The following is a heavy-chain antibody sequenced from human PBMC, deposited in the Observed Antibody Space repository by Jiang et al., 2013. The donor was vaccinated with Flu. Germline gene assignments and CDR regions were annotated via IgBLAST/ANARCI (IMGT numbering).Heavy chain of an antibody. V-gene: IGHV1-69*01. J-gene: IGHJ6*03. D-gene: IGHD6-19*01. CDR1: GDTFSSYG. CDR3: ARCPSSAWRYYYNYMDV. Sequence: GAEVKKPGSSVKVSCKASGDTFSSYGISWVRQAPGQGLEWMGGIIPIFGTTNYAQKFQGRVTITADESTSTAYMELSSLRSEDTALYYXARCPSSAWRYYYNYMDVWGKGPRSPSP. CDR2: IIPIFGTT.